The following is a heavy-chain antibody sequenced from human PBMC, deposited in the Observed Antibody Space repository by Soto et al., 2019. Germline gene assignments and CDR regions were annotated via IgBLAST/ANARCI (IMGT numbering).Heavy chain of an antibody. CDR1: GGTFSSYA. CDR2: IIPIFGTA. J-gene: IGHJ4*02. V-gene: IGHV1-69*13. D-gene: IGHD5-12*01. Sequence: GASVKVSCKASGGTFSSYAISWVRQAPGQGLEWMGGIIPIFGTANYAQKFQGRVTIIADESTSTAYMELSSLRSEDTAVYYRARGGYSGYDWPGYFDYWGQGTLVTVSS. CDR3: ARGGYSGYDWPGYFDY.